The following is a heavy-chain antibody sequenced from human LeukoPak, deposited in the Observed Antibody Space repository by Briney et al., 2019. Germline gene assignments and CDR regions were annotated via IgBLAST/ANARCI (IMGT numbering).Heavy chain of an antibody. CDR3: ASDNYGDYELMFDP. J-gene: IGHJ5*02. V-gene: IGHV1-2*02. CDR1: GYTFTSYG. Sequence: ASVKVSCKASGYTFTSYGISWVRQAPGQGLEWMGWINPNSGGTNYAQKFQGRFTMTRDTSISTAYMELSRLRSDDTAVYYCASDNYGDYELMFDPWGQGTLVTVSS. CDR2: INPNSGGT. D-gene: IGHD4-17*01.